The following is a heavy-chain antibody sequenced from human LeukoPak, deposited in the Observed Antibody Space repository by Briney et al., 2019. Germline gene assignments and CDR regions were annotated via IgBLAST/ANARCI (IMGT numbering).Heavy chain of an antibody. CDR3: ARGGIVVATTGFAY. CDR2: INQDGSEI. D-gene: IGHD1-26*01. J-gene: IGHJ4*02. V-gene: IGHV3-7*01. CDR1: GCTFSRFR. Sequence: GGSLRLSCAGSGCTFSRFRMRWVRQPPGKGLEWVDNINQDGSEIYYVDSVKGRFTVSTDNAKNSLYLQMNSLRAEDTAVYYCARGGIVVATTGFAYWGQRTLVTVSS.